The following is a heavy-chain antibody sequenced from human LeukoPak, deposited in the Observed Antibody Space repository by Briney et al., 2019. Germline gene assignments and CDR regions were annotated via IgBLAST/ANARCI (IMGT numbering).Heavy chain of an antibody. V-gene: IGHV1-46*01. J-gene: IGHJ4*02. CDR3: ARDMVRGVMGLDY. CDR1: GYTFTSYY. D-gene: IGHD3-10*01. Sequence: ASVKVSCKASGYTFTSYYMHWVRQAPGQGLEWMGIINPSGGSASYAQKFQGRVTMTRDMSTSTVYMELSSLRSEDTAVYYCARDMVRGVMGLDYWGQGTLVTVSS. CDR2: INPSGGSA.